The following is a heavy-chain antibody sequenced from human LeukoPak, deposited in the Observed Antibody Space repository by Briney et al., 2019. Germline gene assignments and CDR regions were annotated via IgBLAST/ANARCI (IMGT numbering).Heavy chain of an antibody. CDR3: VRERTGRGAFDI. D-gene: IGHD3/OR15-3a*01. V-gene: IGHV3-53*01. Sequence: GGSLRLSCAASGFTFSTNYISWVRQAPGTGLEWVSVFYPAGTTYYSDSVKGRFTIYRDNSENTLSLQMNSLRAEDTAIYYCVRERTGRGAFDIWGQGTMVTVSS. J-gene: IGHJ3*02. CDR2: FYPAGTT. CDR1: GFTFSTNY.